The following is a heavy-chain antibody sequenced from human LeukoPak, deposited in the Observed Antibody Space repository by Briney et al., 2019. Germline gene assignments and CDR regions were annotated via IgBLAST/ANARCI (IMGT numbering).Heavy chain of an antibody. CDR3: ARDPRRLHYYDSSGANWFDP. D-gene: IGHD3-22*01. V-gene: IGHV3-21*01. CDR2: ISSSSSYI. Sequence: GGSLRLSCAASGFTFNSYNMNWVRQAPGKGLEWVSSISSSSSYIYYADSVKGRFTISRDNAKNSLYLQMNSLRAEDTAVYYCARDPRRLHYYDSSGANWFDPWGLGTLVTVSS. J-gene: IGHJ5*02. CDR1: GFTFNSYN.